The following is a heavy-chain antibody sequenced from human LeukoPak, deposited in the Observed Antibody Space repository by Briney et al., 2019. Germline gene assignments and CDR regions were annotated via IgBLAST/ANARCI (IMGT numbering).Heavy chain of an antibody. CDR3: VRYYYYGMDV. CDR1: GYTFTSYD. CDR2: MNPNSGNT. D-gene: IGHD3-3*01. J-gene: IGHJ6*02. V-gene: IGHV1-8*01. Sequence: GASVKASCKASGYTFTSYDINWVRQATGQGLEWMGWMNPNSGNTGCAQKFQGRVTMTRNTSISTAYMELSSLRSEDTAVYYCVRYYYYGMDVWGQGTTVTVSS.